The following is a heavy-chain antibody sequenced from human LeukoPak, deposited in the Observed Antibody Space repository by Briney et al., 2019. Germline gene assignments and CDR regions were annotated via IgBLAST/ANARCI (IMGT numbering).Heavy chain of an antibody. CDR3: AREPRALGYYYYMDV. Sequence: GGSLRLSCAASGFTVSSNYMSWVRQAPGTGLEWVSAIYSGGSTYYADSVKGRFSISRDSSKNTLYLQMNSLRADDTALYYCAREPRALGYYYYMDVWGKGTTVTVSS. V-gene: IGHV3-53*01. CDR2: IYSGGST. J-gene: IGHJ6*03. CDR1: GFTVSSNY. D-gene: IGHD3-10*01.